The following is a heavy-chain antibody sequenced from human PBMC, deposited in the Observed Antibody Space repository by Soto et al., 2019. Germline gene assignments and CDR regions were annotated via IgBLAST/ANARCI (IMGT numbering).Heavy chain of an antibody. V-gene: IGHV1-69*13. Sequence: SVKVSCKASGGPFSSYAISWVRQAPGQGLEWMGGIIPIFGTANYAQKFQGRVTITADESTSTAYMELSSLRSEDTAVYYCARSGSGWTTLYYYYGMDVWGQGTTVTVSS. J-gene: IGHJ6*02. CDR1: GGPFSSYA. D-gene: IGHD6-19*01. CDR3: ARSGSGWTTLYYYYGMDV. CDR2: IIPIFGTA.